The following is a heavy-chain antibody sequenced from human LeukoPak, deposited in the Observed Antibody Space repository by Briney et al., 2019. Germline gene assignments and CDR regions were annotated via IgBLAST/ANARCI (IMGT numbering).Heavy chain of an antibody. V-gene: IGHV3-30*03. CDR3: ARRAVEMPTIRAFDI. Sequence: GTSLRLSCAASGFTFTSYGMHWVRQAPGKGLEWVALITYDGYYKYYSDSVKGRFAISRDNPKNTLYLQVNSLRAEDKGVYYCARRAVEMPTIRAFDIWGQGTMVTVSS. D-gene: IGHD5-24*01. CDR2: ITYDGYYK. J-gene: IGHJ3*02. CDR1: GFTFTSYG.